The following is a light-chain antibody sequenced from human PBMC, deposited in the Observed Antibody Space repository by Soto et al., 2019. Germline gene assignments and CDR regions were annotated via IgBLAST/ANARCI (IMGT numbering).Light chain of an antibody. Sequence: QSVLTQRASVSGSPGQSTTISCTGTSSDVGGYNEVSWYQQRPGKAPKLMIYDVTNRPSGVSNRFSGSKSGNTASLTISGLQAEDEAYYYCSSHAAGSTLIFGGGTKVTVL. CDR1: SSDVGGYNE. CDR3: SSHAAGSTLI. J-gene: IGLJ2*01. CDR2: DVT. V-gene: IGLV2-14*03.